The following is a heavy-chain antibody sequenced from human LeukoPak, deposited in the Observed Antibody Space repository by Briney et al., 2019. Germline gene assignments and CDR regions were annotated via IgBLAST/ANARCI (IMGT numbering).Heavy chain of an antibody. CDR2: ISGSGGST. J-gene: IGHJ4*02. Sequence: GGSLRLSCAASGFTFSGYAMSWVRQAPGKGLEWVSAISGSGGSTYYADSVKGRFTISRDNSKNTLYLQMNSLRAEDTAVYYCAKSPVRYFDWLSGVYFDYWGQGTLVTVSS. CDR3: AKSPVRYFDWLSGVYFDY. V-gene: IGHV3-23*01. CDR1: GFTFSGYA. D-gene: IGHD3-9*01.